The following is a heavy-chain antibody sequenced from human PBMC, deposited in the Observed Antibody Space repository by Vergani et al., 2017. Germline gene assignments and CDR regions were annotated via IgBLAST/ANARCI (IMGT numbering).Heavy chain of an antibody. D-gene: IGHD3-9*01. J-gene: IGHJ4*02. CDR1: GDSLSQSSYY. CDR2: IYYSGST. Sequence: QLQLQESGPGLVKPSETLSLTCTVSGDSLSQSSYYWGWIRQPPGKGLEWIGSIYYSGSTSYNPSLKSRVTISVDPSKNQFSLKLRSVTAADTAVYYCVGVLSYFDILTGYYKGPRYYFDYWGQGTLVTVSS. CDR3: VGVLSYFDILTGYYKGPRYYFDY. V-gene: IGHV4-39*01.